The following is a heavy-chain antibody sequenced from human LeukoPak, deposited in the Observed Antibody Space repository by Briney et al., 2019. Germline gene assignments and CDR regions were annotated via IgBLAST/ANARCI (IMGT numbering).Heavy chain of an antibody. D-gene: IGHD4/OR15-4a*01. J-gene: IGHJ4*02. CDR1: GFSFSDFY. V-gene: IGHV3-11*01. Sequence: GGSLRLSCSASGFSFSDFYMSWFRLPPEKGLEWLAYITSSGTTTEYADSVKGRFTISRVNAKNSLYLQMDSLRPEDTASYYCARDPDYGDPYWGQGTAVTVSS. CDR3: ARDPDYGDPY. CDR2: ITSSGTTT.